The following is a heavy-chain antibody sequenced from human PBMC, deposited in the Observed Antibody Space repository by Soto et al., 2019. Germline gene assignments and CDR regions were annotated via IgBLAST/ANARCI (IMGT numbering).Heavy chain of an antibody. CDR3: ARGDVGCGGDCYSGWYDP. CDR1: GDTFSSYA. V-gene: IGHV1-69*12. Sequence: QVQLVQSGAEVEKPGSSVKVSCKASGDTFSSYAISWVRQAPGQGLEWMGGIIPIFGTANYAQKFQDRVTITADESTSTAYMELGSLRSEDTAVYYCARGDVGCGGDCYSGWYDPWGQGTLVTVSS. D-gene: IGHD2-21*02. CDR2: IIPIFGTA. J-gene: IGHJ5*02.